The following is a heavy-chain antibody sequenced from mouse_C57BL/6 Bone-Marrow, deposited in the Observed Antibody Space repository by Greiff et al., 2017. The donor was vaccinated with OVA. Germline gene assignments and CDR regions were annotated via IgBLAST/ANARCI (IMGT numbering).Heavy chain of an antibody. D-gene: IGHD2-3*01. J-gene: IGHJ2*01. V-gene: IGHV5-9*01. CDR1: GFTFSSYT. Sequence: EVRRVESGGGLVKPGGSLKLSCAASGFTFSSYTMSWVRQTPEKRLEWVATISGGGGNTYYPDSVKGRFTISRDNAKNTLYLQMSSLRSEDTALYYCARRDGYSYYFDYWGQGTTLTVSS. CDR2: ISGGGGNT. CDR3: ARRDGYSYYFDY.